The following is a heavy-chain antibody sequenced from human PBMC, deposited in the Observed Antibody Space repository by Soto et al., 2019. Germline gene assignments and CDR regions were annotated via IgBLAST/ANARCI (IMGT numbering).Heavy chain of an antibody. CDR3: ARVDFWSGYSIYSFDY. V-gene: IGHV1-18*01. J-gene: IGHJ4*02. Sequence: ASVKVSCKASGYTFTSYGISWVRQAPGQGLEWMGWISAYNGNTNYAQKLQGRVTMTTDASTSTAYMELRSLRSDDTAVYYCARVDFWSGYSIYSFDYWGQGTLVTVSS. D-gene: IGHD3-3*01. CDR1: GYTFTSYG. CDR2: ISAYNGNT.